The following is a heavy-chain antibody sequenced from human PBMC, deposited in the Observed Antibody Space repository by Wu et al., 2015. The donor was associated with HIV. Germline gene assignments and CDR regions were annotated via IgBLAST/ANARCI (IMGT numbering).Heavy chain of an antibody. CDR1: GGTFSSYA. D-gene: IGHD1-26*01. J-gene: IGHJ2*01. V-gene: IGHV1-69*12. CDR2: IIPIFGTA. CDR3: ARDYGKDLIVGATTHWYFES. Sequence: QVQLVQSGAEVKKPGSSVKVSCKASGGTFSSYAISWVRQAPGQGLEWMGGIIPIFGTANYAQKFQGRVTITADESTSTAXMELSSLRSEDTAVYYCARDYGKDLIVGATTHWYFESLGPWHPGHCLL.